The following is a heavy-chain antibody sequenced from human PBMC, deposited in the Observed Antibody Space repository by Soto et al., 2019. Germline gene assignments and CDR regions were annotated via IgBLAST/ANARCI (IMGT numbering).Heavy chain of an antibody. Sequence: QVQLVASGGGVVQPGRSLRLSCAASGFTFSSYGMHWVRQAPGKGLEWVAVIWYDGSNKYYADSVKGRFTISRDNSKNTLYLQMISQRAEDTAVDYCARDLFLWFGELLPVYGLDVWGQGTTVTVSS. J-gene: IGHJ6*02. V-gene: IGHV3-33*01. CDR1: GFTFSSYG. D-gene: IGHD3-10*01. CDR3: ARDLFLWFGELLPVYGLDV. CDR2: IWYDGSNK.